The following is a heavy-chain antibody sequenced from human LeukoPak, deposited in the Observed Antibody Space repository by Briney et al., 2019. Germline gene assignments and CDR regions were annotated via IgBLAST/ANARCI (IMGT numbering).Heavy chain of an antibody. CDR1: GSTFSTYW. V-gene: IGHV4-34*01. D-gene: IGHD3-10*01. CDR2: IHYSGSA. Sequence: GSLRLSCEAFGSTFSTYWMSWIRQPPGKGLEWIGEIHYSGSATYNPSLKSRVTISVDTSKNQFSLKMNSVTAADTAVYYCARGQWFRAFWSRGTPVTVSS. CDR3: ARGQWFRAF. J-gene: IGHJ4*02.